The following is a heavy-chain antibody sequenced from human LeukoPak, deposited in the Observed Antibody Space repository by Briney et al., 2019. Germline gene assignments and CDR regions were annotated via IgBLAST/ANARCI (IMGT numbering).Heavy chain of an antibody. CDR2: INSDGSAT. Sequence: PGGSLRLSCAASGFTFSSYWMHWVRQAPGKGLVWVSRINSDGSATGYADSVKGRFTISRDNAKNTLYLQMNSLRAEDTALYYCVRGATTVTGNYFYYYMDVWGKGTTVTV. V-gene: IGHV3-74*01. CDR3: VRGATTVTGNYFYYYMDV. J-gene: IGHJ6*03. D-gene: IGHD4-11*01. CDR1: GFTFSSYW.